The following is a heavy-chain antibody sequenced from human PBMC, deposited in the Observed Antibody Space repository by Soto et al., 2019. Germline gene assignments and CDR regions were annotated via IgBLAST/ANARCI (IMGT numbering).Heavy chain of an antibody. Sequence: EVQLLESGVGLVQPGGSLRLSCAASGFTFSSYAMSWVRQAQGKGLEWVSAISGSGGSTYYADSVKGRFTISRDNSKNTVDLQMNSVRAEESAVYYCAGQQLGPWRVLPYWFDPCGQGTLVTVSS. CDR2: ISGSGGST. D-gene: IGHD6-13*01. CDR3: AGQQLGPWRVLPYWFDP. J-gene: IGHJ5*02. CDR1: GFTFSSYA. V-gene: IGHV3-23*01.